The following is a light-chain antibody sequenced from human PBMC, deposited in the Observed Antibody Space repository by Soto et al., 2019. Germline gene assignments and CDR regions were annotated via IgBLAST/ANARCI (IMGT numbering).Light chain of an antibody. CDR1: QTISTW. V-gene: IGKV1-5*03. CDR3: QQYSTYSCT. CDR2: KAS. J-gene: IGKJ1*01. Sequence: DIQMTQSPSTLSASVGDRITITCRASQTISTWVAWYQQKPGKAPKLLIYKASNLQSGVPPRFSGSGSGTEFTLTSSSLQPDDFATYYCQQYSTYSCTFGQGTKVDIK.